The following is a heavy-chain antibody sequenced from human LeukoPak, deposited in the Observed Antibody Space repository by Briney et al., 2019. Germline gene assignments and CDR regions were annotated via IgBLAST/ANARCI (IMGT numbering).Heavy chain of an antibody. CDR2: ISGSGGST. V-gene: IGHV3-23*01. Sequence: PGGSLRLSCAPSRFTFSSYAMSWVRQAPGRGLEWVSAISGSGGSTYYADSAKGQFTISRDNSKNTLYLQMNSLRAEDTAVYYCAKDREKMDVWGKGTTVTVSS. CDR3: AKDREKMDV. D-gene: IGHD1-26*01. CDR1: RFTFSSYA. J-gene: IGHJ6*04.